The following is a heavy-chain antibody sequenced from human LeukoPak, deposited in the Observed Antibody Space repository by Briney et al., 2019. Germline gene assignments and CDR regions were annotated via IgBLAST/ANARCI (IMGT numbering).Heavy chain of an antibody. J-gene: IGHJ3*02. V-gene: IGHV4-61*01. CDR3: ASHEVLFRAFDI. CDR2: IYYSGST. D-gene: IGHD3-10*01. Sequence: SETLSLTCTVSGGSVSSGSYYWSWIRQPPGKGLEWIGYIYYSGSTNYNPSLKSRVTISVDTSKNQFSLKLSSVTAADTAVYYCASHEVLFRAFDIWGQGTMVTVSS. CDR1: GGSVSSGSYY.